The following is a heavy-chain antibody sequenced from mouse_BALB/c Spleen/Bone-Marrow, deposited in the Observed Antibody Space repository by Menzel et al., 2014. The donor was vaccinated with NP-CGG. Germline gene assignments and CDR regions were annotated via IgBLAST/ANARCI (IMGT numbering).Heavy chain of an antibody. J-gene: IGHJ3*01. CDR3: ARLDLFAY. V-gene: IGHV14-3*02. CDR2: IAPANGNT. Sequence: VQLQQSGAALVPPGASVKLSCTASGFNINAPYMPCVKLLLEQSLAWLGRIAPANGNTKYDPKFQGKATITADTSSNTAYLQLSSLTSEDTAVYYCARLDLFAYWGQGTLVTV. CDR1: GFNINAPY.